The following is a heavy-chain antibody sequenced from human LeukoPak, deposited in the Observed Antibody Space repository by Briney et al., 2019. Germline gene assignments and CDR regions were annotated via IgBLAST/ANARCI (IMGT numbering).Heavy chain of an antibody. J-gene: IGHJ4*02. V-gene: IGHV4-59*01. CDR3: ARSNRGLYLLDFDS. CDR1: GGSIRSYY. CDR2: FYYRGNN. D-gene: IGHD2/OR15-2a*01. Sequence: PSETLSLTCTVTGGSIRSYYWSWIRQPPGKGLEWIGYFYYRGNNAYSRSPKSRVSISLDTTKNQFSLNLTSVTAADRAVYDCARSNRGLYLLDFDSWGQGTLVTVSS.